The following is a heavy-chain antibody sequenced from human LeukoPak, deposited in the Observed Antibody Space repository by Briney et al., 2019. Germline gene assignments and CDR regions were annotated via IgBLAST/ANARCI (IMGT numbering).Heavy chain of an antibody. Sequence: PSETLSLTCTVSGGSISSSSYYWGWIRQPPGKGLEWIGSICYSGSTYYNPSLKSRVTISVDTSKNQFSLKLSSVTAADTAVYYCARALHQYSSSSYHGLYYFDYWGQGTLVTVSS. J-gene: IGHJ4*02. CDR3: ARALHQYSSSSYHGLYYFDY. CDR1: GGSISSSSYY. CDR2: ICYSGST. V-gene: IGHV4-39*07. D-gene: IGHD6-6*01.